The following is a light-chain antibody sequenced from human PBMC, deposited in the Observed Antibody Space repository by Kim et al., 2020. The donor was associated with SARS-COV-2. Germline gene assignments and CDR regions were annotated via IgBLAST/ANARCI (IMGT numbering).Light chain of an antibody. CDR2: DVA. CDR1: NSDVGAFNY. CDR3: CSYAGDYIYVV. Sequence: QSVTISCTGTNSDVGAFNYVSWYQQHSGRAPKLMLYDVAKRPSGVPGRFSGSKSGDTASLTISGLQPEDEADYYCCSYAGDYIYVVFGRGTQLTVL. V-gene: IGLV2-11*01. J-gene: IGLJ2*01.